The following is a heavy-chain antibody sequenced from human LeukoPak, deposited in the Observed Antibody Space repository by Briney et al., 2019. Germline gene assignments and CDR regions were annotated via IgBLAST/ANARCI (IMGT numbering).Heavy chain of an antibody. Sequence: GGSLRLSCTASGFTFGDYAMSWVRQAPGKGLEGVGFIRSKAYGGTTESAASVKGRFTISRDDSKSIAYLQMNSLKTEDTAVYYCTRDDGTMVRGANPLFDYWGQGTLVTVSS. D-gene: IGHD3-10*01. CDR2: IRSKAYGGTT. V-gene: IGHV3-49*04. J-gene: IGHJ4*02. CDR3: TRDDGTMVRGANPLFDY. CDR1: GFTFGDYA.